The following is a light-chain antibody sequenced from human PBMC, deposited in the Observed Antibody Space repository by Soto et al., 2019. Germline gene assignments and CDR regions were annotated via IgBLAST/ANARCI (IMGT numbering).Light chain of an antibody. CDR1: QSVSIH. Sequence: ETVMTQSPGTLSVSLGERATLSCRASQSVSIHLAWYQQKPGQAPRLLIYDTSTRATGIPARFSGSGSGTEFTLTISSLQSEDFAVYYCHQYSNWPPITFGQGTRLEI. CDR3: HQYSNWPPIT. CDR2: DTS. J-gene: IGKJ5*01. V-gene: IGKV3-15*01.